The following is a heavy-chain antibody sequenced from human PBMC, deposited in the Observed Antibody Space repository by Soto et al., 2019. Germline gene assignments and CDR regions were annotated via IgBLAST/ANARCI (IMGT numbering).Heavy chain of an antibody. D-gene: IGHD6-19*01. CDR3: ALLTSGWCGDFDF. Sequence: DVQLVESGGGLVKPGGSLTLSCAASGFTFSSYSLSWVRQAPGKGLEWVSSISSGHGDIYYADSVKGRFIGSRDNAKNLLFLQMNNLRVEDTAVYYCALLTSGWCGDFDFWGQGTVVTVSS. CDR2: ISSGHGDI. CDR1: GFTFSSYS. V-gene: IGHV3-21*01. J-gene: IGHJ4*02.